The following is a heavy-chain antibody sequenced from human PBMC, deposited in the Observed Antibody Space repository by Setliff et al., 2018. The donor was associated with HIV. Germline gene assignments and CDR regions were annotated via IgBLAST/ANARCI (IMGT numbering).Heavy chain of an antibody. D-gene: IGHD6-19*01. CDR1: GFTIRGYW. V-gene: IGHV3-7*01. Sequence: PSETLSLSCAASGFTIRGYWMDWVRQAPGKGLEWMASINEGGSVRFYVDSVKGRFTISRDNAENSLSLQMNSLRAEDTALYYCMSEYKSGCWGQGTLVTVSS. CDR2: INEGGSVR. J-gene: IGHJ4*02. CDR3: MSEYKSGC.